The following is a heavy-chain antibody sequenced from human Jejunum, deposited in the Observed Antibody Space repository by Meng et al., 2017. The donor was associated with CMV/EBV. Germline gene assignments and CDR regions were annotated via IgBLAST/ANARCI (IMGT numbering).Heavy chain of an antibody. CDR2: ISGSCGST. V-gene: IGHV3-23*01. J-gene: IGHJ4*02. D-gene: IGHD4-17*01. CDR3: AKDVKTGHYGDYNY. CDR1: GSTYITSA. Sequence: EGPLLAHWGGLSHPGGALTHTRRASGSTYITSAMGWVRHAPGNGLEWVSAISGSCGSTFYADSVKGRFTISRDNSKNTLYLQMNSLRAEDTAVYYCAKDVKTGHYGDYNYWGQGTLVTVSS.